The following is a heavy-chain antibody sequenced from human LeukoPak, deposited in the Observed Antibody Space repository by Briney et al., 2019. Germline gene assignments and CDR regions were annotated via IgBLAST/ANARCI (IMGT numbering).Heavy chain of an antibody. Sequence: SETLSLTCAVYGGSFSGYYWSWIRQPPGKGLEWIGEINHSGSTNYNPSLKSRVTISVDTSKNQFSLKLSSVTAADTAVYYCARGPRDAPRIGSFGYWGQGTLVTVSS. CDR1: GGSFSGYY. CDR3: ARGPRDAPRIGSFGY. CDR2: INHSGST. V-gene: IGHV4-34*01. J-gene: IGHJ4*02. D-gene: IGHD5-24*01.